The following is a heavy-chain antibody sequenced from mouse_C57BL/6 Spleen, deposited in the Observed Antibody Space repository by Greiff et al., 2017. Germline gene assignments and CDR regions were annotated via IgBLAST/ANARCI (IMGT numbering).Heavy chain of an antibody. J-gene: IGHJ1*03. CDR1: GYTFTEYT. D-gene: IGHD1-1*01. CDR2: FYPGSGSI. Sequence: QVQLKESGAELVKPGASVKLSCKASGYTFTEYTIHWVKQRSGQGLEWIGWFYPGSGSIKYNEKFKDKATLTADKSSSTVYMELSRLTSEDSAVYVCARHEGATVVAHWYFDVWGTGTTVTVSS. V-gene: IGHV1-62-2*01. CDR3: ARHEGATVVAHWYFDV.